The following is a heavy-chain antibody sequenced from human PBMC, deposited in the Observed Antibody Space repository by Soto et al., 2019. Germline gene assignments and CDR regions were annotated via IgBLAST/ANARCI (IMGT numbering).Heavy chain of an antibody. V-gene: IGHV3-74*01. CDR1: GFTFNTHW. D-gene: IGHD1-26*01. Sequence: PGGSLRLSCTASGFTFNTHWMHWVRQAPGKGLAWVSRIYFDGITTNYADSVKGRLTVSRDNAKNTVYLHVNTLRDEDTAVYYCARGGAMGVDYWGRGTRVTVSS. J-gene: IGHJ4*02. CDR3: ARGGAMGVDY. CDR2: IYFDGITT.